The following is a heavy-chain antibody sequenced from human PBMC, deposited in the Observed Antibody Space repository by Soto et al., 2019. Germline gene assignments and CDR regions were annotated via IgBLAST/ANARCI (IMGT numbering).Heavy chain of an antibody. CDR2: IYYSGST. D-gene: IGHD6-6*01. V-gene: IGHV4-59*12. CDR3: AVAARPDKSFDY. J-gene: IGHJ4*02. CDR1: GGSISSYC. Sequence: SETLSLTCTVSGGSISSYCWSWIRQPPGKGLEWIGYIYYSGSTNYNPSLKSRVTISVDTSKNQFSLKLSSVTAADTAVYYCAVAARPDKSFDYWGQGTLVTVSS.